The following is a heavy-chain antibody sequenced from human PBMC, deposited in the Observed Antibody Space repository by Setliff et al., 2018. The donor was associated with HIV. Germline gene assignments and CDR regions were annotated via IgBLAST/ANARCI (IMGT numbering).Heavy chain of an antibody. J-gene: IGHJ6*02. V-gene: IGHV4-59*01. Sequence: SETLSLTCTVSGASISSYYWSWIRQPPGKGLEWIGYIYSSGSTNYSPSLKSRVTISVDTSKNQFSLKLSSVTAADTAVYYCARDFGWRVYYDSSGYLEPYGMDVWGQGTTVTVSS. CDR2: IYSSGST. D-gene: IGHD3-22*01. CDR3: ARDFGWRVYYDSSGYLEPYGMDV. CDR1: GASISSYY.